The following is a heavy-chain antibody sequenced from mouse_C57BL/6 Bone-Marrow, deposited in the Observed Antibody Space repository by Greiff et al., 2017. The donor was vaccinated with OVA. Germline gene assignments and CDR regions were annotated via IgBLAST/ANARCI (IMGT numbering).Heavy chain of an antibody. Sequence: VQLQQPGTELVKPGASVKLSCKASGYTFTSYWMHWVKQRPGQGLEWIGNINPSNGGTNYNEKFKRKATLTVDKSSSTAYMQLSSLTSEDSAVYYCARDFPGYDVAWFAYWGQGTLVTVSA. D-gene: IGHD2-2*01. J-gene: IGHJ3*01. CDR3: ARDFPGYDVAWFAY. CDR1: GYTFTSYW. V-gene: IGHV1-53*01. CDR2: INPSNGGT.